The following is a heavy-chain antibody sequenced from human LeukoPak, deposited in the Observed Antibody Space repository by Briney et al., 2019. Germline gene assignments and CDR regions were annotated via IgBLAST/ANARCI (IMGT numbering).Heavy chain of an antibody. CDR3: ARMSGDGHNFMSY. V-gene: IGHV3-53*01. CDR1: GFTVSSNY. D-gene: IGHD5-24*01. CDR2: VYSGGST. Sequence: GGSLRLSCAASGFTVSSNYMSWVRQAPGKGLGWVSVVYSGGSTYYADSVKGRFTISRDISKNMLYLQINSLRAEDTAVYYCARMSGDGHNFMSYWGQGTLVTVSS. J-gene: IGHJ4*02.